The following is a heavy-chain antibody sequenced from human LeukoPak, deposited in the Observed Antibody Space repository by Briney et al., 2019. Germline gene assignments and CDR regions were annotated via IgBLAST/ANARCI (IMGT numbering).Heavy chain of an antibody. CDR2: ISYDGSNK. CDR1: GFTFRSYA. CDR3: ARVREFDY. V-gene: IGHV3-30-3*01. Sequence: PGRSLRLSCAASGFTFRSYAMLWVRQAPGKGLEWVAVISYDGSNKYYADSVKGRFTISRDNSKNTLYLQMNSLRAEDTAVYYCARVREFDYWGQGTLVTVSS. J-gene: IGHJ4*02.